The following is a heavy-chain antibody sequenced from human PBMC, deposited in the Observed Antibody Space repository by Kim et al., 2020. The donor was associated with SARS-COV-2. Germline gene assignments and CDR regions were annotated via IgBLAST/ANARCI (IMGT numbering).Heavy chain of an antibody. Sequence: SETLSLTCTVSGGSISSYYWSWIRQPPGKGLEWIGYIYYSGSTNYNPSLKSRVTISVDTSKNQFSLKLSSVTAADTAVYYCARDRGDYGDYVTQKAYNWFDPWGQGTLVTVSS. J-gene: IGHJ5*02. CDR3: ARDRGDYGDYVTQKAYNWFDP. V-gene: IGHV4-59*01. D-gene: IGHD4-17*01. CDR1: GGSISSYY. CDR2: IYYSGST.